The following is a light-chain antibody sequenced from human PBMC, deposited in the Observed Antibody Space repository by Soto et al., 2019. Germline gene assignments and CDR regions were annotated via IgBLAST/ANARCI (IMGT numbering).Light chain of an antibody. CDR2: DAF. J-gene: IGKJ3*01. CDR3: EQRGNWPQT. CDR1: QSVRSY. V-gene: IGKV3-11*01. Sequence: ETVLTQSPATLSLSPGERATLSCRASQSVRSYLAWYQQKPGQTPRLLIYDAFNRATGIPARFSGSGSGTDFTLSMSSLEPEDFAVYYCEQRGNWPQTFGPGTKV.